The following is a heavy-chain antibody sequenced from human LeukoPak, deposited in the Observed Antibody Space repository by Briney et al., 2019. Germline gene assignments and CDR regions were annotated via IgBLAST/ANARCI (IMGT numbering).Heavy chain of an antibody. CDR2: ISNSGSYI. D-gene: IGHD3-10*01. CDR3: ARELGGGLLWFGELSTYGMDV. J-gene: IGHJ6*02. CDR1: GFSFSTYA. V-gene: IGHV3-21*01. Sequence: GGSLRLSCVASGFSFSTYAMNWVRQAPGKGLEWVSSISNSGSYIYYADSVKGRFTISRDNSKNTLYLQMNSLRAEDTAVYYCARELGGGLLWFGELSTYGMDVWGQGTTVTVSS.